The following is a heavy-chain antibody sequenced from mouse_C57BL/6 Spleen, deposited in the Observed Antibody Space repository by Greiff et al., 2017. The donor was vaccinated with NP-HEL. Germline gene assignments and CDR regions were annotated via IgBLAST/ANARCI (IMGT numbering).Heavy chain of an antibody. CDR2: INPGSGGT. D-gene: IGHD2-13*01. CDR3: ARKSDYYYYAMDY. Sequence: QVQLQQSGAELVRPGTSVKVSCKASGYAFTNYLIEWVKQRPGQGLEWIGVINPGSGGTNYNEKFKGKATLTADKSSSTAYMQLSSLTSEDSAVYFCARKSDYYYYAMDYWGQGTSVTVSS. V-gene: IGHV1-54*01. CDR1: GYAFTNYL. J-gene: IGHJ4*01.